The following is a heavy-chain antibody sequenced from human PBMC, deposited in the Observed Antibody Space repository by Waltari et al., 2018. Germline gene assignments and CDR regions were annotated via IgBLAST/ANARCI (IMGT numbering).Heavy chain of an antibody. D-gene: IGHD3-3*01. CDR3: ARWSASFNDH. CDR1: GITFSPDD. J-gene: IGHJ4*02. Sequence: EVQLVESGGGLVQPGGSLRLYCAACGITFSPDDTHWVRQITGKGLEWVSGIGTAGDTYYPPSLKGRFIMSRDNAKNSLYLQMNNVTAGDTAVYYCARWSASFNDHWGQGTLVSVSS. V-gene: IGHV3-13*01. CDR2: IGTAGDT.